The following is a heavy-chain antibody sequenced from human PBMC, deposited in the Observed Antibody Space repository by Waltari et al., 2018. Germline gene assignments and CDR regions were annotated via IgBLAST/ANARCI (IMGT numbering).Heavy chain of an antibody. D-gene: IGHD5-12*01. CDR2: ISYAGTT. CDR3: ATYIGASVGTAAFDV. V-gene: IGHV4-39*01. Sequence: DWIRQPPGQGLEWNGTISYAGTTYTNPSLRSRLTMSRDTSKNQLSLTLGSTTAADTAVYYCATYIGASVGTAAFDVWGQGTMVTVSS. J-gene: IGHJ3*01.